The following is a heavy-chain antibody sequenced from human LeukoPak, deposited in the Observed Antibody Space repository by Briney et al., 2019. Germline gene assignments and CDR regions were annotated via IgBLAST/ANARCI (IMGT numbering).Heavy chain of an antibody. Sequence: PETLSLTCAVYGGSFSGYYWSWIRQPPGKGLEWIGEINHSGSTNYNPSIKSRVTISVDTSKNQFSLKLSSVTAADTAVYYCAGGEAAAPYYFDYWGQGTLVTVSS. V-gene: IGHV4-34*01. J-gene: IGHJ4*02. CDR2: INHSGST. CDR1: GGSFSGYY. D-gene: IGHD6-13*01. CDR3: AGGEAAAPYYFDY.